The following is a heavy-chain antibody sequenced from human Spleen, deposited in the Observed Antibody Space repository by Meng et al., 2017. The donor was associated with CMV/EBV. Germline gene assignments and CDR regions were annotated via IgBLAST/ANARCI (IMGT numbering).Heavy chain of an antibody. Sequence: ASVKVSCKASGYTFTGYYIHWVRQAPGQGLEWMGWINPDSGDTKYAQKFQGRVTMTRDTSINTAHMDLNRLTPDDTAVYYCVRDQNRSGSYSYYYYGLDVWGQGPTVTVSS. V-gene: IGHV1-2*02. CDR1: GYTFTGYY. J-gene: IGHJ6*02. CDR3: VRDQNRSGSYSYYYYGLDV. D-gene: IGHD3-10*01. CDR2: INPDSGDT.